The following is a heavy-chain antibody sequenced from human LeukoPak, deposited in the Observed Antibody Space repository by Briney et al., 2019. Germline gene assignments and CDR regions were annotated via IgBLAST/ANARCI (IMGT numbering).Heavy chain of an antibody. Sequence: PSETLSLTCTVSGDSISSSGYYWGWIRQPPGRGLEWIGSIYYSGTTYYNPSLKCRVTISVDTSKNQFSLKLSSVTAADTAVYYCARHSPGYYYYGMDVWGQGTTVTVSS. CDR2: IYYSGTT. V-gene: IGHV4-39*01. J-gene: IGHJ6*02. CDR1: GDSISSSGYY. CDR3: ARHSPGYYYYGMDV.